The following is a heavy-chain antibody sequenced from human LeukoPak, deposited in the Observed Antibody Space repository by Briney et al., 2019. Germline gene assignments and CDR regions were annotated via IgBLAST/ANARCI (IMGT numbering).Heavy chain of an antibody. J-gene: IGHJ5*02. CDR1: GFTFSSYA. CDR2: ISGSGGST. V-gene: IGHV3-23*01. D-gene: IGHD1-26*01. Sequence: GGSLRLSCAASGFTFSSYAMHWVRQAPGKGLEWVSAISGSGGSTYYADSVKGRFTISRDNSKNTLYLQMNSLRAEDTAVYYCARITIVGATRGWFDPWGQGTLVTVSS. CDR3: ARITIVGATRGWFDP.